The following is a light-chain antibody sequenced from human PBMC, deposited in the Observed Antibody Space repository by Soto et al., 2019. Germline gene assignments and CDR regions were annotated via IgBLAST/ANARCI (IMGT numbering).Light chain of an antibody. CDR1: QSISSW. J-gene: IGKJ1*01. CDR2: AAS. Sequence: DIQMTQSPSTLSASVGDRVTITCRASQSISSWLAWYQQTQGKAPNILIYAASSLQSGVPSRFSGSGSRTDFTLTISSLQPEDFETDYCQQSFSNPWTFGQGTKVEIK. CDR3: QQSFSNPWT. V-gene: IGKV1-39*01.